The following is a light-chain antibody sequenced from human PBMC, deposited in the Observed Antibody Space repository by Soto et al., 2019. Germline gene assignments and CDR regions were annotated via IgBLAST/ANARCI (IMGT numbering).Light chain of an antibody. V-gene: IGKV1-5*01. CDR1: QSISSW. J-gene: IGKJ2*01. CDR3: QQYNSYPYT. Sequence: DIQMTQSPSTLSASVGDRVTITCRASQSISSWLAWYQQKPGKAPKLLIYDASSLESGVPSSFSGSGSGTEFTLTISSLQPDDFATYCQQYNSYPYTFGQGTKLEIK. CDR2: DAS.